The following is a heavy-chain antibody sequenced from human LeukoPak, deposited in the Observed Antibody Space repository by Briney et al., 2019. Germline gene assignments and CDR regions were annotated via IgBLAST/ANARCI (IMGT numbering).Heavy chain of an antibody. CDR3: AKGHAVIVPSTRYFDY. CDR2: IGRDGLNT. J-gene: IGHJ4*02. CDR1: GFTFANYA. Sequence: SGGSLRLSCAASGFTFANYALSWVRQAPGKGLEWVSIIGRDGLNTHYADSVEGRFTISRDNSKSTLFLLVNSLRAEDTAVYYCAKGHAVIVPSTRYFDYWGQGTLVTVSS. D-gene: IGHD3-22*01. V-gene: IGHV3-23*01.